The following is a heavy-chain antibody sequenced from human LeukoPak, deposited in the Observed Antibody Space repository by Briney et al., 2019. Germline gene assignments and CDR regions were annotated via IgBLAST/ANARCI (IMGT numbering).Heavy chain of an antibody. V-gene: IGHV3-7*01. CDR1: GFTFSSYE. CDR2: IKQDGSEK. Sequence: SGGSLRLSCAASGFTFSSYEMNWVRQAPGQGLEWVANIKQDGSEKYYVDSVKGRFTISRDNAKNSLYLQMNSVRAEDTAVYYCARGARDSWGQGTLVTVSS. J-gene: IGHJ5*02. CDR3: ARGARDS.